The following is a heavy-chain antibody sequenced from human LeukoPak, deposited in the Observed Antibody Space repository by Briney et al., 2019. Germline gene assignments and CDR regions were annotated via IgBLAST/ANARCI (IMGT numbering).Heavy chain of an antibody. Sequence: ASVKVSCKASGYTFTGYYIHWVRQAPGQGLEWMGWINPNSGGTNYAQKFQGRVTMTRDTSISTAYMELSRLRSDDTAVYYCARSATMVRGVTYYYYYYYMDVWGKGTTVTVSS. D-gene: IGHD3-10*01. CDR3: ARSATMVRGVTYYYYYYYMDV. CDR1: GYTFTGYY. V-gene: IGHV1-2*02. J-gene: IGHJ6*03. CDR2: INPNSGGT.